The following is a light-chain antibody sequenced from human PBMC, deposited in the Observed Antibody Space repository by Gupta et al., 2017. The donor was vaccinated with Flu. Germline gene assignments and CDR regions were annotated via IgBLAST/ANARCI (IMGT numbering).Light chain of an antibody. CDR1: QSITTH. V-gene: IGKV1-39*01. CDR3: QQSFRAPWT. Sequence: DIQMTQSPSSLSASVGDRVTISCRASQSITTHLNWYQQKPGKAPKLLIDATSRVQSWVPSRFSGRGSGTEFTLTISRLEPEDFANYYCQQSFRAPWTFGPGTKVDVK. J-gene: IGKJ1*01. CDR2: ATS.